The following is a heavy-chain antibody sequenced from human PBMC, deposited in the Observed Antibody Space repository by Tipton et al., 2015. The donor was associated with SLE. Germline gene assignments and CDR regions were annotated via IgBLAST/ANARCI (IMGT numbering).Heavy chain of an antibody. CDR2: IYYSGST. CDR3: ARGRASMVQKD. CDR1: GASISSSY. D-gene: IGHD3-10*01. Sequence: TLSLTCTVSGASISSSYWIWIRQPPGKGLEWIGYIYYSGSTNYNPSLKSRVTISVDTSKTQFSLKLSSATAADAAVYYCARGRASMVQKDWGQGTLVTVSS. V-gene: IGHV4-59*01. J-gene: IGHJ4*02.